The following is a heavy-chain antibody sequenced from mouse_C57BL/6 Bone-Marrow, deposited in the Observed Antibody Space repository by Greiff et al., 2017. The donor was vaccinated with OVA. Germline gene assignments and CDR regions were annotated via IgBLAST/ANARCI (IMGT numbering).Heavy chain of an antibody. CDR2: ISSGGSYT. CDR1: GFTFSSYG. V-gene: IGHV5-6*01. J-gene: IGHJ3*01. CDR3: ARHSSGLFAY. Sequence: EVQLVESGGDLVKPGGSLKLSCAASGFTFSSYGMSWVRQTPDKRLEWVATISSGGSYTYYPDSVKGRFTISRDNAKNTLYLQMSSLKSEDTAMYYCARHSSGLFAYWGQGTLVTVSA. D-gene: IGHD3-2*02.